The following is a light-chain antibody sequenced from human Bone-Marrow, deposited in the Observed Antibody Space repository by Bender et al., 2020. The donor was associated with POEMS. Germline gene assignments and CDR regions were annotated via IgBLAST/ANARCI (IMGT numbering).Light chain of an antibody. CDR2: DVS. Sequence: QSALTQPASVSGSPGQSITISCSGTSSDFGTNNYVAWYQQHPDKAPKLMIYDVSNRPSGVCTRFSGSKSGNTASLTISGLQAEDEADYYCSSYTTRYTFVFGGGTKLTVL. CDR3: SSYTTRYTFV. CDR1: SSDFGTNNY. J-gene: IGLJ3*02. V-gene: IGLV2-14*01.